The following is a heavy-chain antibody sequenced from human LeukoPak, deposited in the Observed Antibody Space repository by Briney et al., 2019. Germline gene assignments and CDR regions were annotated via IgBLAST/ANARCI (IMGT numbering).Heavy chain of an antibody. Sequence: PGGSLRLSCAASGFPFSAYAMNWVRQAPGKGLEWVSVIYSGGSTYYADSVKGRFTISRDNSKNTLYLQMNSLRAEDTAVYYCARDYFIWLEWGQGTLVTVSS. V-gene: IGHV3-53*01. CDR2: IYSGGST. J-gene: IGHJ4*02. CDR1: GFPFSAYA. D-gene: IGHD2/OR15-2a*01. CDR3: ARDYFIWLE.